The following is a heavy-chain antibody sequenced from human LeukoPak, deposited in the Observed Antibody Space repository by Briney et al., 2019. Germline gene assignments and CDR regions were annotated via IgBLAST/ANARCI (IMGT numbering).Heavy chain of an antibody. V-gene: IGHV3-30*03. J-gene: IGHJ6*02. Sequence: GGSLRLSCAASGFTFSSYGMHWVRQAPGKGLEWVAVISYDGSNKYYADSVKGRFTISRDNSKNTLYLQMNSLRAEDTAVYYCAATGTTEDYYYGMDVWGQGTTVTVSS. CDR3: AATGTTEDYYYGMDV. D-gene: IGHD1-7*01. CDR2: ISYDGSNK. CDR1: GFTFSSYG.